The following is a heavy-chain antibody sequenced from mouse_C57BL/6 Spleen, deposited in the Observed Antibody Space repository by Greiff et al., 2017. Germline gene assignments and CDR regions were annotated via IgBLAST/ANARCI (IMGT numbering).Heavy chain of an antibody. CDR1: GFTFSSYA. V-gene: IGHV5-9-1*02. J-gene: IGHJ1*03. CDR2: ISSGGDYI. CDR3: TRDDSQGGYFDV. D-gene: IGHD2-12*01. Sequence: EVMLVESGEGLVKPGGSLKLSCAASGFTFSSYAMSWVRQTPEKRLEWVAYISSGGDYIYYADTVKGRFTISRDNARNTLYLQMSSLKSEDTAMYYCTRDDSQGGYFDVWGTVTTVTVSS.